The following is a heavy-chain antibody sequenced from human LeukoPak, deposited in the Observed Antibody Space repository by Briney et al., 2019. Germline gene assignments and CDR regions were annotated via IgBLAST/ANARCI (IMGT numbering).Heavy chain of an antibody. CDR1: GFSFSNYG. V-gene: IGHV3-30*03. CDR3: ASQQQLLEYYLDN. Sequence: PGGSLRLSCAASGFSFSNYGMHWVRQAPGKGLEWVAVISYDGSSKYYADSVKGRFTISRDNSRDTLYLQMNSLRAEDTAVYYCASQQQLLEYYLDNWGQGTLVTVSS. CDR2: ISYDGSSK. J-gene: IGHJ4*02. D-gene: IGHD6-13*01.